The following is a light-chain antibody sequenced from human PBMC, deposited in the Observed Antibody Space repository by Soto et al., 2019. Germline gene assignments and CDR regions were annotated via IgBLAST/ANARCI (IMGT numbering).Light chain of an antibody. CDR1: SSDVGGYNY. V-gene: IGLV2-8*01. CDR3: SSYAGIYTPYV. J-gene: IGLJ1*01. Sequence: QSALTQPPSASGSPGQSVTISCTGTSSDVGGYNYVSWYQQHPGKAPKLMIYEVSKRPSGVPDRFSGSKSGNTASLTVSGLQAEDEADYYCSSYAGIYTPYVCGTETNVTGL. CDR2: EVS.